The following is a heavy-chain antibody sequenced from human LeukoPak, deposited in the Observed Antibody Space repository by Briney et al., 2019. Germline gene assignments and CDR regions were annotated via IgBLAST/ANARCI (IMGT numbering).Heavy chain of an antibody. Sequence: SETLSLTCTVSGGSISSSNWWSWVRQPPGKGLEWIGEIYHSGSTNYNPSLKSRVTISVDKSKNQFSLKLSSVTAADTAVYYCARDPAHIWYFDYWGQGTLVTVSS. CDR2: IYHSGST. CDR1: GGSISSSNW. D-gene: IGHD3-3*02. J-gene: IGHJ4*02. V-gene: IGHV4-4*02. CDR3: ARDPAHIWYFDY.